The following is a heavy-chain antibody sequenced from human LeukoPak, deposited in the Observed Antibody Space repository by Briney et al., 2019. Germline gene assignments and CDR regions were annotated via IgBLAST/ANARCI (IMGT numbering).Heavy chain of an antibody. CDR3: ATSRDYYDSSGYYLDFDY. V-gene: IGHV1-2*02. D-gene: IGHD3-22*01. J-gene: IGHJ4*02. CDR2: IYPNSGGT. Sequence: GASVKVSCKASGYTFTGYYMHWVRQAPGQGLEWMGWIYPNSGGTNYAQKFQGRVTMTRDTSISTAYMELSRLRSDDTAVYYCATSRDYYDSSGYYLDFDYWGQGTLVTVSS. CDR1: GYTFTGYY.